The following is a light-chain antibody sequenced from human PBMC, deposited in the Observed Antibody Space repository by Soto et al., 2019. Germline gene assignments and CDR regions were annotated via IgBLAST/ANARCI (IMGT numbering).Light chain of an antibody. Sequence: DIQMTQSPASLSASVGDRVTITCRASQSMRTYLNWYQQKPGKAPNLLIHAASSLASGVPSRFSGSGSGTEFTLTISSLQPDDFATYYCQQYNGYSTWTFGQGSKV. V-gene: IGKV1-5*01. CDR1: QSMRTY. CDR2: AAS. J-gene: IGKJ1*01. CDR3: QQYNGYSTWT.